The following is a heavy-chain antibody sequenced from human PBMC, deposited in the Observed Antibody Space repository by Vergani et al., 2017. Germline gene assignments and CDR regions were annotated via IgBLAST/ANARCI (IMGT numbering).Heavy chain of an antibody. CDR3: ARDYDILTGYSAYCMDY. J-gene: IGHJ6*02. V-gene: IGHV3-7*01. CDR2: IKQDGSEK. D-gene: IGHD3-9*01. Sequence: EVQLVESGGGLVQPGGSLRLSCAASGFTFSSYWMSWVRQAPGKGLEWVANIKQDGSEKYYVDSVKGRFTISRDNAKNSLYLQMNSLRAEDTAVYYCARDYDILTGYSAYCMDYWGQGTTVTVSS. CDR1: GFTFSSYW.